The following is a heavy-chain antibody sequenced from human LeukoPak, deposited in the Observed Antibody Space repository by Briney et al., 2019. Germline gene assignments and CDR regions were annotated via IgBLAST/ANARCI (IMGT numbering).Heavy chain of an antibody. D-gene: IGHD1-26*01. CDR3: AREEGSYRRIMPFDY. J-gene: IGHJ4*02. Sequence: TGRSLRLSCAASGFTFSSYAMHWVRQAPGKGLEWVAVISYDGSNKYYADSVKGRFTISRDNAKNSLYLQMNSLRAEDTAVYYCAREEGSYRRIMPFDYWGQGTLVTVSS. CDR2: ISYDGSNK. V-gene: IGHV3-30-3*01. CDR1: GFTFSSYA.